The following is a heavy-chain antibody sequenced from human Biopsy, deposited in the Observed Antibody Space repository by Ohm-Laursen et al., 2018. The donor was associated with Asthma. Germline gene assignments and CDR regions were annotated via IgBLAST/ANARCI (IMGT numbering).Heavy chain of an antibody. D-gene: IGHD3-16*02. CDR1: GFTFSDYA. V-gene: IGHV3-30-3*01. J-gene: IGHJ6*02. CDR3: ARHLSPGYHHYAMDV. Sequence: SLRLSCAASGFTFSDYAVHWVRQAPGKGLAWVATISYDGSNQYYTDSVKGRFTISRDNSKNTLFLQMGGLRAEDTAVYYCARHLSPGYHHYAMDVWGQGTTVTVSS. CDR2: ISYDGSNQ.